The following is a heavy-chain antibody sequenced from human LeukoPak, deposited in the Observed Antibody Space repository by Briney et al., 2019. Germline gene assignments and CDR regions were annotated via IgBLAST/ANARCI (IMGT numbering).Heavy chain of an antibody. Sequence: ASVKVSCKASGYSFTNYAMNWVRQAPGQGLEWMGWINTDTGNPTYAQGFTGRFVFSLDTSVSAAYLQISSLKAEDTALYYCARNQYCSSTNCYGGRGALDFWGQGTLLTVSS. CDR1: GYSFTNYA. V-gene: IGHV7-4-1*02. J-gene: IGHJ4*02. CDR3: ARNQYCSSTNCYGGRGALDF. CDR2: INTDTGNP. D-gene: IGHD2-2*01.